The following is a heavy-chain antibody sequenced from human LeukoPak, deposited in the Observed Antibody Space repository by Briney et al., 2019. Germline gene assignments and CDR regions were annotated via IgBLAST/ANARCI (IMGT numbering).Heavy chain of an antibody. CDR2: INPSGGST. CDR1: GYTFTIYY. J-gene: IGHJ5*02. Sequence: ASVKVSCKASGYTFTIYYMHWVRQAPGQGLEWMGIINPSGGSTSYAQKFQGRVTMTRDTSTSTVYMELSSLRSEDTAVYYCARDRVGQWLVHYSNWFDPWGQGTLVTVSS. D-gene: IGHD6-19*01. CDR3: ARDRVGQWLVHYSNWFDP. V-gene: IGHV1-46*01.